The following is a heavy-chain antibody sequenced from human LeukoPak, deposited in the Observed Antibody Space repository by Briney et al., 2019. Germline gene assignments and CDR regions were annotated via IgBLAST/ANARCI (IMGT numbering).Heavy chain of an antibody. J-gene: IGHJ4*02. CDR2: INGGGGNT. V-gene: IGHV3-23*01. Sequence: GRSLRLSCAASGFTFSGSGMHWVRQAPGKGLEWVSSINGGGGNTYYADSVKGRFTISRDNSKNMLYLQMNSLRADDTAIYYCAKTVVVITFRFDDWGQGALVTVSS. D-gene: IGHD2-21*01. CDR3: AKTVVVITFRFDD. CDR1: GFTFSGSG.